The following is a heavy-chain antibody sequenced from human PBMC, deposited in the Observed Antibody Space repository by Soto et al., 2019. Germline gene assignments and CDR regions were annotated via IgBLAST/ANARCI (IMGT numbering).Heavy chain of an antibody. CDR3: ARDGGVYDSSPFDY. CDR1: GGTFSSYA. CDR2: IIPIFGTA. D-gene: IGHD4-4*01. Sequence: QVQLVQSGAEVKKPGSSVKVSCKASGGTFSSYAISWVRQAPGQGLEWMGGIIPIFGTADYAQKFQGRVTITAHESTSAAYMELSSLRSEDTAVYYCARDGGVYDSSPFDYWGPGTLVTVSS. J-gene: IGHJ4*02. V-gene: IGHV1-69*12.